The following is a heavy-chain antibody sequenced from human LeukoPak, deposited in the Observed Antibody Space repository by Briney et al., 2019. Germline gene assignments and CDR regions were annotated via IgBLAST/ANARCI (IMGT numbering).Heavy chain of an antibody. CDR1: GGSISSYY. V-gene: IGHV4-59*01. CDR3: ARVRSSSWGAPWGYYYGMDV. J-gene: IGHJ6*02. D-gene: IGHD6-13*01. Sequence: SETLPLTCTVSGGSISSYYWSWIRQPPGKGLEWIGYIYYSGSTNYNPSLKSRVTISVDTSKNQFSLKLSSVTAADTAVYYCARVRSSSWGAPWGYYYGMDVWGQGTTVTVSS. CDR2: IYYSGST.